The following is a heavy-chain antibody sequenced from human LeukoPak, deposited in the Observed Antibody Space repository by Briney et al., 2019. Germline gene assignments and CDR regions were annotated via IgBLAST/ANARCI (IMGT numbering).Heavy chain of an antibody. J-gene: IGHJ6*03. V-gene: IGHV4-39*07. CDR1: GGSISSSSYY. CDR3: ARDIVVVPAAMTVVNYYYYYYMDV. Sequence: TSETLSLTCTVSGGSISSSSYYWGWIHQPPGKGLEWIGSIYYRGSTYYNPSLKSRVTISVDTSKNQFSLKLSSVTAADTAVYYCARDIVVVPAAMTVVNYYYYYYMDVWGKGTTVTVSS. CDR2: IYYRGST. D-gene: IGHD2-2*01.